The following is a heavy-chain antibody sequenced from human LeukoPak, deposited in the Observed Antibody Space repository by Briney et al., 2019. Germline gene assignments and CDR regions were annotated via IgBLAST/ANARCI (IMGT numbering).Heavy chain of an antibody. CDR2: ISSSGSTM. J-gene: IGHJ4*02. Sequence: GGSLRLSCAASEFTFSSYEMNWVRQAPGKGLEWVSYISSSGSTMYYADSVKGRFTISRDNAKNSLYLQMNSLRAEDTAVYYCARAGSYYGDWPFFGYWGQGTLVTVSS. D-gene: IGHD4-17*01. CDR3: ARAGSYYGDWPFFGY. V-gene: IGHV3-48*03. CDR1: EFTFSSYE.